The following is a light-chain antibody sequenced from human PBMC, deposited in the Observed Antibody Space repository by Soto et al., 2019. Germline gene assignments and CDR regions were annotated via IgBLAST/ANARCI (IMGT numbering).Light chain of an antibody. CDR3: QQTHSAPRT. CDR1: QDIGNF. CDR2: AAS. V-gene: IGKV1-27*01. Sequence: ILMTQSPSSLSAFVGDRVTITCRASQDIGNFLAWYQQKPGKVPKLLIYAASTLQSGVPSRFSGSGSGTEFTLTISSVQPEDFAIYYCQQTHSAPRTFGQGTRLDIK. J-gene: IGKJ1*01.